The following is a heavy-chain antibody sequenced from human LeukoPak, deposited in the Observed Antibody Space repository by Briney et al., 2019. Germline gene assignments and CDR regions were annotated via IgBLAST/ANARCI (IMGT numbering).Heavy chain of an antibody. V-gene: IGHV4-31*03. Sequence: SQTLSLTCTVSGGSISSGGYYWSWIRQHPGKGLEWIGYIYYSGSTYYNPSLKSRVTISVDTSKNQFSLRLSSVTAADTAVYYCARAGASSSGWPFDYWGQGMLVTVSS. CDR2: IYYSGST. D-gene: IGHD6-19*01. CDR3: ARAGASSSGWPFDY. J-gene: IGHJ4*02. CDR1: GGSISSGGYY.